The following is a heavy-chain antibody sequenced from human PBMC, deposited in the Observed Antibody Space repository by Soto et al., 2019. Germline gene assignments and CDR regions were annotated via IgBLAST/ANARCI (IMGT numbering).Heavy chain of an antibody. CDR2: IYDSGST. D-gene: IGHD3-3*01. Sequence: SETLSLTCTFSGCSLSSYYLILLRPPPGKGLEWIGYIYDSGSTNYNPSLKSRVTISVDTSKNQFSLKLSSVTAADTAVYYCARHPSSYDFWSGSKRHFDYWGQGTLVTVPQ. CDR3: ARHPSSYDFWSGSKRHFDY. CDR1: GCSLSSYY. V-gene: IGHV4-59*08. J-gene: IGHJ4*02.